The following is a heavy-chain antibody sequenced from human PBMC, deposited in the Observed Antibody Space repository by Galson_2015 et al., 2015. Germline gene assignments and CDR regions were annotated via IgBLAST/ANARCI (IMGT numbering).Heavy chain of an antibody. CDR2: ISGSGAST. CDR1: GFTFSTYA. CDR3: AKAGSVSDSAWFDP. D-gene: IGHD3/OR15-3a*01. V-gene: IGHV3-23*01. Sequence: SLRLSCAASGFTFSTYAMSWVRQAPGKGLEWVSGISGSGASTYYADSVKGRVTISRDNSKNTVYLQMNSLRAEDTALYYCAKAGSVSDSAWFDPWGQGTLVTVSS. J-gene: IGHJ5*02.